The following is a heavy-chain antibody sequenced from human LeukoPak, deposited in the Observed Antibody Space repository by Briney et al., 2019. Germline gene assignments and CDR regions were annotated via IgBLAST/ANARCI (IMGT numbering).Heavy chain of an antibody. J-gene: IGHJ4*02. V-gene: IGHV3-23*01. CDR1: GFTFSSYS. CDR2: ISYDGGST. Sequence: PGGSLRLSCAASGFTFSSYSMNWVRQAPGKGLEWVSAISYDGGSTYYADSVKGRFTISRDNSKNTLYLQMNSLRAEDTAVYYCAKDMNDYGGNSAYWGQGTLVTVSS. CDR3: AKDMNDYGGNSAY. D-gene: IGHD4-23*01.